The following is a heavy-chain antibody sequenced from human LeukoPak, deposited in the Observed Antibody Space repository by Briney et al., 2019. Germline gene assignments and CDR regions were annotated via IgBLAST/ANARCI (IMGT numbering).Heavy chain of an antibody. J-gene: IGHJ4*02. CDR2: INPNSGGA. CDR3: ARGTTIFGVAPPDY. V-gene: IGHV1-2*02. D-gene: IGHD3-3*01. CDR1: GYTFTGYY. Sequence: GASVKVSCKASGYTFTGYYIHWVRQAPGQGLEWMGWINPNSGGANYAQKFQGSITMTRDTSISTAYMELSRLRSDDTAVYYCARGTTIFGVAPPDYWGQGTLVTVSS.